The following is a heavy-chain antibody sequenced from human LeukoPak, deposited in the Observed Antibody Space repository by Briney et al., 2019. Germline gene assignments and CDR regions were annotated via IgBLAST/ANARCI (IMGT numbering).Heavy chain of an antibody. CDR2: IYYSGST. CDR1: GGSISSSSCY. J-gene: IGHJ4*02. Sequence: SETLSLTCTVSGGSISSSSCYWGWIRQPPGKGLEWIGSIYYSGSTYYNPSLKSRVTISVDTSKNQFSLKLSSVTAADTAVYYCASIGADDYYYWYWGQGTLVTVSS. V-gene: IGHV4-39*01. CDR3: ASIGADDYYYWY. D-gene: IGHD5-24*01.